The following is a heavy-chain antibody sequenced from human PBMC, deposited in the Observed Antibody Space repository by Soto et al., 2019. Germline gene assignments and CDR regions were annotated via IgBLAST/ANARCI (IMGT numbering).Heavy chain of an antibody. J-gene: IGHJ4*02. V-gene: IGHV3-23*01. D-gene: IGHD6-13*01. Sequence: EVQLLESGGGLVQPGGSLRLSCAASGFTFSSYAMSWVRQAPGKGLEWVSAISGSGGSTYYADSVKGRFTISGDNSKNTRDLQMNSLRAEDTAVYYCAKENGDSSSWFEFDYWGQGTLVTVSS. CDR3: AKENGDSSSWFEFDY. CDR1: GFTFSSYA. CDR2: ISGSGGST.